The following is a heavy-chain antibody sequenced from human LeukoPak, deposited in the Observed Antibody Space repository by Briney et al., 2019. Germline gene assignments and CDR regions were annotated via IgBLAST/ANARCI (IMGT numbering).Heavy chain of an antibody. CDR1: GGSISSSSYY. D-gene: IGHD2/OR15-2a*01. CDR2: IYYSGST. J-gene: IGHJ4*02. Sequence: SETLSLTCTVSGGSISSSSYYWGWIRQPPGKGLEWIGSIYYSGSTYYNPSLKSRVTISVDTSRNQFSLKLSSVTAADTAVYYCARDLNIVDYWGQGTLVTVSS. V-gene: IGHV4-39*07. CDR3: ARDLNIVDY.